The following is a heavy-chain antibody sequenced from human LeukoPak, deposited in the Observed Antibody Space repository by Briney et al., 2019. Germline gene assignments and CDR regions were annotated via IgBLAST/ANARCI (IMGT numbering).Heavy chain of an antibody. CDR1: RGSLSTTSYY. D-gene: IGHD3-22*01. Sequence: SETLSLTCTVPRGSLSTTSYYWAWIRQPPGKGLEWIGSISHSGSTYYNPSLKSRVTISGDTSTNQFSLRLSSVTAADTAVHYCARLTFYYDGSGYYFDSWGQGTLVAVSS. J-gene: IGHJ4*02. CDR2: ISHSGST. CDR3: ARLTFYYDGSGYYFDS. V-gene: IGHV4-39*01.